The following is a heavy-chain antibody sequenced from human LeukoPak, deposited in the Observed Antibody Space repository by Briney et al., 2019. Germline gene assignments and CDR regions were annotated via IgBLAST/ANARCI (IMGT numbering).Heavy chain of an antibody. CDR1: GFTFDDYA. Sequence: GGSLRLSCAASGFTFDDYAMHWVRQAPGKGLEWVSGISWNSGSIGYADSVKGRFTISRDNAKNSLYLQMNSLRAEDTALYYCAKDMVRGAIDYWGQGTLVTVSS. CDR3: AKDMVRGAIDY. J-gene: IGHJ4*02. D-gene: IGHD3-10*01. V-gene: IGHV3-9*01. CDR2: ISWNSGSI.